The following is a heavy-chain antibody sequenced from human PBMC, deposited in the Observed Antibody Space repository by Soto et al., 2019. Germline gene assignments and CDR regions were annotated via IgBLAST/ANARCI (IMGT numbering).Heavy chain of an antibody. CDR2: INHSGST. V-gene: IGHV4-34*01. D-gene: IGHD3-9*01. CDR3: AGSLLDFDGLCRDYNGMGF. J-gene: IGHJ6*04. CDR1: GGSFSGYY. Sequence: SQTLRLTCAVEGGSFSGYYCSWIRQPPGKGLEWIGEINHSGSTNYNPSLKSRVTISVDTSKNQFSLKLSSVTAADTAVYYCAGSLLDFDGLCRDYNGMGFWVKGTTVIVSS.